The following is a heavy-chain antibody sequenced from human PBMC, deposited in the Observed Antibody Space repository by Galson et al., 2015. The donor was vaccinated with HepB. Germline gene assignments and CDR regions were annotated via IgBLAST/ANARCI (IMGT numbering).Heavy chain of an antibody. CDR1: GYTFTSYG. J-gene: IGHJ5*02. V-gene: IGHV1-18*01. CDR3: AVMVRGGRRRHNWFDP. CDR2: ISAYNGNT. D-gene: IGHD3-10*01. Sequence: SVKVSCKASGYTFTSYGISWVRQAPGQGLEWMGWISAYNGNTNYAQKLQGRVTMTTDTSTSTAYMELRSLRSDDTAVYYCAVMVRGGRRRHNWFDPWGQGTLVTVSS.